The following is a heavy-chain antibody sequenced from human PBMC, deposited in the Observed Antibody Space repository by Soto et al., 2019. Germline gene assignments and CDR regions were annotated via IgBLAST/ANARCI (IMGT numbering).Heavy chain of an antibody. CDR1: DESLSTDY. D-gene: IGHD7-27*01. CDR2: IYYGGST. V-gene: IGHV4-59*08. J-gene: IGHJ4*02. Sequence: SETMSHTNTVSDESLSTDYWSWIRQSPGKGLEWIGFIYYGGSTNYNPSLKSRVTISVDTPKNQFSLKLSSVTAADTAVYYCAKNWNWGSLVHWGQGTLVTLSS. CDR3: AKNWNWGSLVH.